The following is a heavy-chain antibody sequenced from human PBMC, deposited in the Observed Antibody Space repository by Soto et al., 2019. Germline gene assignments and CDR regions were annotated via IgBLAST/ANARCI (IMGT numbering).Heavy chain of an antibody. V-gene: IGHV4-31*03. CDR3: ARDLSWSSGTAPKYFYYGMDX. CDR2: ICYSCST. CDR1: GGSISSGGYY. J-gene: IGHJ6*02. D-gene: IGHD3-10*01. Sequence: LTLTCTVSGGSISSGGYYWSWIRQHPGKGLEWIGYICYSCSTYYNPSLKSRVTISLDTSKNQFSLKLSSVTAADTAVYYCARDLSWSSGTAPKYFYYGMDXWGQGTPVTVS.